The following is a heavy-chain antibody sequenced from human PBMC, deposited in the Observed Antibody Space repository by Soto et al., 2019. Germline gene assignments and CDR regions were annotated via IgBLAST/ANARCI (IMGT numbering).Heavy chain of an antibody. V-gene: IGHV3-23*01. J-gene: IGHJ4*02. D-gene: IGHD3-10*01. CDR2: ISGSGGST. CDR1: GFTFSSYA. CDR3: AKDRIFSSGSYYGLVDY. Sequence: EVQLLESGGGLVQPGGSLRLSCAASGFTFSSYAMSWVRQAPGKGLEWVSAISGSGGSTYYADSVKGRFTISRDNSKNTLYLQMNSRRAEDTAVYYCAKDRIFSSGSYYGLVDYWGQGTLVTVSS.